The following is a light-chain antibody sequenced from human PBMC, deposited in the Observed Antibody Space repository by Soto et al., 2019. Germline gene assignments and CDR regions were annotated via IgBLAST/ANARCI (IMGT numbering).Light chain of an antibody. J-gene: IGKJ1*01. CDR2: ALS. CDR1: QSIRGPY. Sequence: EIVLTQSPGTLSLSPGERATLSCRASQSIRGPYLAWYQQKPGQAPRLLIYALSNRAPGIPDRFSGSGSGTDLTLTISRLEPEDFAVYYCQQYDSWTFGQGTKVEIK. CDR3: QQYDSWT. V-gene: IGKV3-20*01.